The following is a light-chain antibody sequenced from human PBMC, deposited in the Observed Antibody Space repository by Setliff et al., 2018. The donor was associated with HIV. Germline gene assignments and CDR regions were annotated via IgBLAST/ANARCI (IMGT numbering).Light chain of an antibody. CDR2: QDS. CDR3: QAWDSSTPWV. J-gene: IGLJ3*02. CDR1: EMGNKY. V-gene: IGLV3-1*01. Sequence: SYALTQPPSVSVSPGQTASITCSGDEMGNKYACWYQQKPGQSPVLVIYQDSKRPSGIPERFSGSNSGNIATLTISGTQPVDEADYYCQAWDSSTPWVFGGGTQLTVL.